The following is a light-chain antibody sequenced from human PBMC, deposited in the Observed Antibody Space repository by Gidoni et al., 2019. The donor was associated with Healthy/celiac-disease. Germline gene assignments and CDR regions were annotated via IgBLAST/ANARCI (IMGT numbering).Light chain of an antibody. CDR3: QQYGSSLWT. V-gene: IGKV3-20*01. Sequence: EIVLTQSPGTLSLSPVERATLSCRASQSVSSSYLAWYQQKPGQAPRLLIYGASSRATGIPDRFSGSGSGTDFTLTISRLDPEDFAVYYCQQYGSSLWTFGQGTKVEIK. CDR1: QSVSSSY. J-gene: IGKJ1*01. CDR2: GAS.